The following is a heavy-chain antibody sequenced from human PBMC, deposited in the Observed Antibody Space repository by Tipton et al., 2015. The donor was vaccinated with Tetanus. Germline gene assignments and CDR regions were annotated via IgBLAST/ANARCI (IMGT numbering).Heavy chain of an antibody. V-gene: IGHV4-39*07. Sequence: LRLSCTVSGGSISSGTFYWDWIRQTPGKGLEWIGNIYSYNGNTLQNPSLQSRVTISLDKSKNQFSLKLSSVTAADTAIYYCAREVPAAGHFDSWGQGTLVTVSS. J-gene: IGHJ4*02. D-gene: IGHD2-2*01. CDR3: AREVPAAGHFDS. CDR2: IYSYNGNT. CDR1: GGSISSGTFY.